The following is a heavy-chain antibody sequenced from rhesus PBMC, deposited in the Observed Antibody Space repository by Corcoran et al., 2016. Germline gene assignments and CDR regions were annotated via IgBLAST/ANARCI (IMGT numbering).Heavy chain of an antibody. D-gene: IGHD4-35*01. CDR1: GGSISSSY. CDR2: IYGSGSST. Sequence: QLQLQESGPGLVKPSETLSVTCAVSGGSISSSYWSWIRQAPGKGLEWIGYIYGSGSSTNYNPSLKGRVTCSVYTSKNQLSLKLSSVTTADTAVYYCARLYGNYWYFDLWGPGTPITISS. V-gene: IGHV4-169*01. J-gene: IGHJ2*01. CDR3: ARLYGNYWYFDL.